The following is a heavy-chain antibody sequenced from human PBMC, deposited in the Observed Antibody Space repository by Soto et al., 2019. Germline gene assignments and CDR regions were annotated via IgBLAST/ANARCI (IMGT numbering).Heavy chain of an antibody. D-gene: IGHD2-8*02. Sequence: PSETLSLTCTVSGGSINNNSYYWAWVRQPPGKGLEWVGSIYFSGYTYNDPSLKSRLTMSIDTSKNQFSLKLSSVTAADTAVYFCLRQSLTWSPLDFWGQGTLVTVSS. V-gene: IGHV4-39*01. J-gene: IGHJ4*02. CDR2: IYFSGYT. CDR1: GGSINNNSYY. CDR3: LRQSLTWSPLDF.